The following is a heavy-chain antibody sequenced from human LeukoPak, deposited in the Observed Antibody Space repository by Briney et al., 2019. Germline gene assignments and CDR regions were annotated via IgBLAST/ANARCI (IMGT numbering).Heavy chain of an antibody. CDR2: TRQDGSEK. Sequence: PGGSLRLSCAASGFTFSDYQMGWVPQAPGKGREGVANTRQDGSEKYYADSVKGRFTISRDNAKNSLDLQMISLRAEDTPVYYCARGQWLVLRGQGTLVTVSS. D-gene: IGHD6-19*01. J-gene: IGHJ4*02. V-gene: IGHV3-7*01. CDR3: ARGQWLVL. CDR1: GFTFSDYQ.